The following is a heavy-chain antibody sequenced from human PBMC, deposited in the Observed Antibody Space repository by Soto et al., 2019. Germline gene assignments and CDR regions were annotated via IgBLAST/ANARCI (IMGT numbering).Heavy chain of an antibody. CDR3: GRGLIRGSVFDY. D-gene: IGHD3-10*01. J-gene: IGHJ4*02. CDR1: GYTFTSYD. CDR2: MNPNSGNT. Sequence: QVQLVQSGAEVKKPGASVKVSCKASGYTFTSYDINWVRQATGQGLEWMGWMNPNSGNTGYAQKFQGRVTMTSNTSISTAYMELSWLRSEDTSVYYCGRGLIRGSVFDYWGQGTLVTVSS. V-gene: IGHV1-8*01.